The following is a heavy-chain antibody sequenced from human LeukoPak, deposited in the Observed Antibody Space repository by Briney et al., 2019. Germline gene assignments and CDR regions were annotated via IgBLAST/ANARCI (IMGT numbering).Heavy chain of an antibody. CDR1: GGSLSGYY. CDR3: ARGEDVVVPAAKQPLDV. Sequence: PSETLSLTCAVYGGSLSGYYWSWIRQPPGKGLEWIGEINHSGSTNYNPSLKSRVTISVDTSKNQFSLKLSSGTAADTAVYYCARGEDVVVPAAKQPLDVWGKGTTVTVSS. D-gene: IGHD2-2*01. CDR2: INHSGST. J-gene: IGHJ6*04. V-gene: IGHV4-34*01.